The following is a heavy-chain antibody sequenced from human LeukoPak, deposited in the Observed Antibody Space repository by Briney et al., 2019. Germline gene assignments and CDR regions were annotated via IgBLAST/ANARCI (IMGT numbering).Heavy chain of an antibody. Sequence: PGGSLRLSCAASGFTFSSYSMNWVRQAPGKGLEWVSSISSSSSYIYYADSVKGRFTISRDNAKNSLYLQMNSLRAEDTAVYYCAKERGSTTHFDYWGQGTLVTVSS. CDR1: GFTFSSYS. D-gene: IGHD2-2*01. CDR3: AKERGSTTHFDY. CDR2: ISSSSSYI. J-gene: IGHJ4*02. V-gene: IGHV3-21*01.